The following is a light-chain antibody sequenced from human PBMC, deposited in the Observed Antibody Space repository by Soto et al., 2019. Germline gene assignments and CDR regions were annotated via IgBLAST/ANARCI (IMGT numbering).Light chain of an antibody. V-gene: IGKV1-33*01. CDR3: QKYDDVPQ. J-gene: IGKJ3*01. CDR1: QDITNH. Sequence: DIQMTQSPSSLSASVGDTVTITCQASQDITNHLNWYQQQPGKAPNLLIYDASHLETGVPSRFSGSGSGTYFTLIISSLQPEDIATYYCQKYDDVPQFGPGTKVDF. CDR2: DAS.